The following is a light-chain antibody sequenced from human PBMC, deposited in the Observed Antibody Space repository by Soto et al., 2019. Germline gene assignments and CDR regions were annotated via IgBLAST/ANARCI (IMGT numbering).Light chain of an antibody. J-gene: IGLJ1*01. CDR1: SSNIGKNS. CDR3: GTWDSGLNIEV. Sequence: QSVLTQSPSVSAAPGQKVSISCSGSSSNIGKNSVSWYQHFPGTAPKLLIYENNKRASGVPDRFSGSKSGTSATLDITGLQTGDEADYYCGTWDSGLNIEVFGIGTKLTVL. V-gene: IGLV1-51*02. CDR2: ENN.